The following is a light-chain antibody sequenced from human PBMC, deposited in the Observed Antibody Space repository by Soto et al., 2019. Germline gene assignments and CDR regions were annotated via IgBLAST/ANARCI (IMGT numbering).Light chain of an antibody. Sequence: IEMTQSPATLSVSPGERATLSCRASQSVSSYLAWYQQKPGQAPRLLIYDASNRATGIPARFTGSGSGTDFNLTISTLEPEDFAVYYCQQRQYWPPITFGQGTRLEIK. J-gene: IGKJ5*01. V-gene: IGKV3-11*01. CDR2: DAS. CDR3: QQRQYWPPIT. CDR1: QSVSSY.